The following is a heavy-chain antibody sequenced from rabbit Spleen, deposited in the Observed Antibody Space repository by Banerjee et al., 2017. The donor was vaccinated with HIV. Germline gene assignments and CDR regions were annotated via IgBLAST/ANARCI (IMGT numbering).Heavy chain of an antibody. CDR1: GFSFSDRAV. D-gene: IGHD1-1*01. CDR2: INTATGKA. CDR3: ARDLVGVIGWNFYL. V-gene: IGHV1S45*01. Sequence: QEQLEESGGGRVKPEGSLTLTCKASGFSFSDRAVMGWVRQAPGKGLEWIACINTATGKAVYASWAKGRFTISRTSSTTVTLRMTSLTAADRAAYFCARDLVGVIGWNFYLWGQGTLVTVS. J-gene: IGHJ6*01.